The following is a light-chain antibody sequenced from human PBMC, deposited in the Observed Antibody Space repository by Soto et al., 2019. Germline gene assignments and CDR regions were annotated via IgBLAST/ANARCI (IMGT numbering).Light chain of an antibody. CDR1: QSVSSSY. J-gene: IGKJ5*01. V-gene: IGKV3D-20*01. CDR3: QQYGSAPSIT. CDR2: DAS. Sequence: ELVLTQSPATLSLSPGERATLSCGASQSVSSSYLDWYQQKPGLAPKLLIYDASSRATGIPDSCRGSGSGSDFTITNIRPEPEDMAVYYCQQYGSAPSITFVQGTRLEI.